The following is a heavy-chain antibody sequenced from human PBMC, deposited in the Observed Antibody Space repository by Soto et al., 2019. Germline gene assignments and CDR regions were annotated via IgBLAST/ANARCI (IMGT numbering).Heavy chain of an antibody. Sequence: PSETLSLTCTVSGGSISSGDYYWSWIRQPPGKGLEWIGYIYYSGSTYYNPSLKNRVTISVDTSKNQFSLKLSSVTAADTAVYYCAREGSYDYNYFDYWGQGTLVTVSS. CDR1: GGSISSGDYY. CDR2: IYYSGST. J-gene: IGHJ4*02. D-gene: IGHD5-12*01. CDR3: AREGSYDYNYFDY. V-gene: IGHV4-30-4*01.